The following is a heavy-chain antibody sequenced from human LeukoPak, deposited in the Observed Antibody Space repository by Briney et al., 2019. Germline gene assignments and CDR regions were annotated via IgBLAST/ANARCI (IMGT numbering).Heavy chain of an antibody. J-gene: IGHJ6*02. D-gene: IGHD5-24*01. CDR1: GSIFTSDW. Sequence: GESLPISCEGAGSIFTSDWIGWVRQLGGKGLEWLGIIYPADSDTRDSPSLQGQVTISVDKSISTTYLQWSSLRASDTAIYYCARPTYNMDGVDVWGQGTPVTVSS. CDR2: IYPADSDT. CDR3: ARPTYNMDGVDV. V-gene: IGHV5-51*01.